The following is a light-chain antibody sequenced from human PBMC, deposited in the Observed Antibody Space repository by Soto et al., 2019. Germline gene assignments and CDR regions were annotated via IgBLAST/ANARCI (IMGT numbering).Light chain of an antibody. CDR2: LGS. CDR1: QSLLESNGYNY. Sequence: DIVMTQSPLSLPVTPGEPASISCRSSQSLLESNGYNYLDWYLQKPGQSPQLLIYLGSNRASGVPDRFSGSGSGTDFTLKISRVEAEDVGVYYCMQPLQSWTFGQGTKVDI. J-gene: IGKJ1*01. V-gene: IGKV2-28*01. CDR3: MQPLQSWT.